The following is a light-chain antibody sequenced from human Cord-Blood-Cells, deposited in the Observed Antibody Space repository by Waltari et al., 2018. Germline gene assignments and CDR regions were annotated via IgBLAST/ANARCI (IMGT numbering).Light chain of an antibody. Sequence: DIVMTQSPDSLAVSLGERATINCKSSQSVLYSSNNKNYLAWYQQKPGQPPKLLINWASXXXXXXXXXFXXRXSGTXFTLTISSLQAEDVAVYYCQKYYSTPYTFSQGTKLEIK. CDR2: WAS. CDR1: QSVLYSSNNKNY. CDR3: QKYYSTPYT. J-gene: IGKJ2*01. V-gene: IGKV4-1*01.